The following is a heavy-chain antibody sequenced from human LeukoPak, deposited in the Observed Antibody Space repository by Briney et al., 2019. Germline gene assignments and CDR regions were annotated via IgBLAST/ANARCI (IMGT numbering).Heavy chain of an antibody. CDR2: ISYDGSNK. V-gene: IGHV3-30-3*01. CDR1: GFTFSTYA. D-gene: IGHD3-3*01. CDR3: ARNYDFWSGSLGRGDHYYGMDV. J-gene: IGHJ6*02. Sequence: GGSLRLSCAASGFTFSTYAMHWVRQAPGKGLAWVVVISYDGSNKYYADSVKGRFTISRDNSKNTLYLQMNSLRAEDTAVYYCARNYDFWSGSLGRGDHYYGMDVWGQGATVTVSS.